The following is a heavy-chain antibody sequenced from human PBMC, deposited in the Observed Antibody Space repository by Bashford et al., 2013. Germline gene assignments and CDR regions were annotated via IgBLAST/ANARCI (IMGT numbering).Heavy chain of an antibody. J-gene: IGHJ3*02. CDR2: ISSSSSYT. CDR3: ARGPYYDILTGYSNDAFDI. V-gene: IGHV3-11*06. Sequence: GSLRLSCAASGFTFSDYYMSWIRQAPGKGLEWVSYISSSSSYTNYADSVKGRFTISRDNAKNSLYLQMNSLRAEDTAVYYCARGPYYDILTGYSNDAFDIWGQGTMVTVSS. CDR1: GFTFSDYY. D-gene: IGHD3-9*01.